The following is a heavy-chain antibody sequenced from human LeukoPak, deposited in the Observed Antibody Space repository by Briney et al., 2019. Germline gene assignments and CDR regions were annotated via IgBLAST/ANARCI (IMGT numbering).Heavy chain of an antibody. CDR1: GYSISSGYY. CDR3: ARPTSKLGSFDY. V-gene: IGHV4-38-2*02. J-gene: IGHJ4*02. Sequence: SETLSLTCTVSGYSISSGYYWGWIRQPPGKGLEWIGTIYYSGSTYYNPSLKSRITISVDTSKNQFSLKMRSVTAADTAVYYCARPTSKLGSFDYWGQGTLVTVSS. D-gene: IGHD2/OR15-2a*01. CDR2: IYYSGST.